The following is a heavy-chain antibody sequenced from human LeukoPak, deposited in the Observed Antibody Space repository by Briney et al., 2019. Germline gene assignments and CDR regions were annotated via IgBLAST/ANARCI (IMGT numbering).Heavy chain of an antibody. Sequence: GASVKVSCKXSGYTFTGYYTHWGRQAAGQGLEWMGRINPNSGGTDYSQKFQRRVTITRDTSISTAYMELSRLRSDDTAVYYCAVVAATGAFDIWGQGTMVTVSS. CDR2: INPNSGGT. CDR1: GYTFTGYY. V-gene: IGHV1-2*06. D-gene: IGHD2-15*01. J-gene: IGHJ3*02. CDR3: AVVAATGAFDI.